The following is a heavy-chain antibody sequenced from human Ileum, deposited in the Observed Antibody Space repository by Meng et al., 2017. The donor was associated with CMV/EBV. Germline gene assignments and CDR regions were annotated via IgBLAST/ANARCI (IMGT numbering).Heavy chain of an antibody. CDR2: INHSGST. D-gene: IGHD2-2*02. V-gene: IGHV4-34*01. CDR1: Y. CDR3: ASLPGVVVPAAIRRSYYYYYGMDV. Sequence: YWSWIRQPPGKGLEWIGEINHSGSTNYNPSLKSRVTISVDTSKNQFSLKLSSVTAADTAVYYCASLPGVVVPAAIRRSYYYYYGMDVWGQGTTVTVSS. J-gene: IGHJ6*02.